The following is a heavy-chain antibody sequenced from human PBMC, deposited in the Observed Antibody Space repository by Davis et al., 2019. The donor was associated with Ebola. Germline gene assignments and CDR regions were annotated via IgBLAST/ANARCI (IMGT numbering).Heavy chain of an antibody. J-gene: IGHJ4*02. CDR1: GFTFNNAW. V-gene: IGHV3-15*07. D-gene: IGHD3-10*01. Sequence: GESLKISCAASGFTFNNAWMNWVRQAPGKGLEWVGRIKSKTDGGTTDYAAPVKGRFTISRDDSKNTLFLQMNSLRAEDTAVYYCAKDSRGYNKPFDYWGQGTLVTVSS. CDR2: IKSKTDGGTT. CDR3: AKDSRGYNKPFDY.